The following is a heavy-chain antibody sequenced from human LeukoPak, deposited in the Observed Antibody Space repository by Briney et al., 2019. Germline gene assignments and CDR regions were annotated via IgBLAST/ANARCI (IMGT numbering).Heavy chain of an antibody. J-gene: IGHJ4*02. CDR3: TKDRVWNSFDS. CDR1: GFSFTSYG. Sequence: GGSLRLSCTDSGFSFTSYGMNWVRQAPGKGLEWVSYISSTSGTIQYADSVKGRFTISRDNAKNTLYLQMNSLKNEDTAVYYCTKDRVWNSFDSWGQGTLVTVSS. CDR2: ISSTSGTI. D-gene: IGHD1-1*01. V-gene: IGHV3-48*02.